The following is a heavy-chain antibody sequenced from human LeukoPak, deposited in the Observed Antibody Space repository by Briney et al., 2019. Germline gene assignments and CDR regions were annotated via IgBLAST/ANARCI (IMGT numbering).Heavy chain of an antibody. CDR2: IYYSGST. CDR1: GGSISSGGYY. Sequence: SETLSLTCTVSGGSISSGGYYWSWIRQHPGKGPEWIGYIYYSGSTYYNPSLKSRVTISVDTSKNQFSLKLSSVTAADTAVYYCASSAHDSSSWYADYYYGMDVWGQGTTVTVSS. CDR3: ASSAHDSSSWYADYYYGMDV. D-gene: IGHD6-13*01. V-gene: IGHV4-31*03. J-gene: IGHJ6*02.